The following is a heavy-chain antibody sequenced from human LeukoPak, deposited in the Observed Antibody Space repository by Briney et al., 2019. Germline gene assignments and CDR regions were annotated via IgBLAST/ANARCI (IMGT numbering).Heavy chain of an antibody. V-gene: IGHV3-30*04. CDR2: ISYDGSNK. Sequence: GGSLRLSCAASGFTFSSYAMHWVRQAPGKGLEWVAVISYDGSNKYYADSVKGRFTISRDNSKNTLYLQMNSLRAEDTAVYYCARDLSDYYDSSGFSDHYFDYWGQGTLVTVSS. D-gene: IGHD3-22*01. J-gene: IGHJ4*02. CDR1: GFTFSSYA. CDR3: ARDLSDYYDSSGFSDHYFDY.